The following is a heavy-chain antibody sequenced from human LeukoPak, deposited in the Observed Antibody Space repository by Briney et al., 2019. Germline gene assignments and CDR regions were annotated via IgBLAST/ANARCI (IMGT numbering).Heavy chain of an antibody. CDR3: ARPQLVVPAAMKPVGGY. D-gene: IGHD2-2*01. J-gene: IGHJ4*02. Sequence: PGGSLRLSCAASGFTFSSYGMHWVRQAPGKGLEWVAVISYDGSNKYYADSVKGRFTISRDNSKNTLYLQMNSLRAEDTAVYYCARPQLVVPAAMKPVGGYWGQGTLVTVSS. V-gene: IGHV3-30*03. CDR2: ISYDGSNK. CDR1: GFTFSSYG.